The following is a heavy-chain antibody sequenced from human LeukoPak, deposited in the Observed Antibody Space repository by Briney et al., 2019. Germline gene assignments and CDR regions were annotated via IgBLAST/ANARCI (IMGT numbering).Heavy chain of an antibody. CDR2: TGTTGDT. Sequence: GGSLRLSCAASGFTFSSYDMHWVRQATGKGLEWVSGTGTTGDTYYPGSVKGRFTISREDAKNSLYLQMNSLGAGDTAVYFCARGRPGSGWGTLAFDIWGQGTMVTVSS. CDR1: GFTFSSYD. D-gene: IGHD6-19*01. J-gene: IGHJ3*02. V-gene: IGHV3-13*01. CDR3: ARGRPGSGWGTLAFDI.